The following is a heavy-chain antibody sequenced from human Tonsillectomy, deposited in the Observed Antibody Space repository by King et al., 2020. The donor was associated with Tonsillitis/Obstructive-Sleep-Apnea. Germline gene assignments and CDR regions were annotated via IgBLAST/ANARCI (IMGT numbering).Heavy chain of an antibody. CDR2: IRKKTYGGTT. Sequence: VQLVESGGGLVQPGRSLRLSCTASGFIFGDYAMSWVRQAQGKGLEWVGFIRKKTYGGTTEYAASVKGRFTISRDDSKSIAYLQMNSLKTEDTAVYYCIGCGGDCYYYSYMDVWGKGTTVTVSS. CDR3: IGCGGDCYYYSYMDV. V-gene: IGHV3-49*04. CDR1: GFIFGDYA. D-gene: IGHD2-21*01. J-gene: IGHJ6*03.